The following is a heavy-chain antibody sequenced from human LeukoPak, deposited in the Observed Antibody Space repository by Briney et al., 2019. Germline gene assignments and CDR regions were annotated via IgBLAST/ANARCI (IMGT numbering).Heavy chain of an antibody. J-gene: IGHJ4*02. Sequence: PPETLSLTCAVYGGSFSGYYWSWIRQPPGKGLEWIGEINHSGSTNYNPSLKSRVTISVDTSKNQFSLKLSSVTAADTAVYYCARGIYYDSSGPDYWGQGTLVTVSS. CDR1: GGSFSGYY. D-gene: IGHD3-22*01. CDR3: ARGIYYDSSGPDY. V-gene: IGHV4-34*01. CDR2: INHSGST.